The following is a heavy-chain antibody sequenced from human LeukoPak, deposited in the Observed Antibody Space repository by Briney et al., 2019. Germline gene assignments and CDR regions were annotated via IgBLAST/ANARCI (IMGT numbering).Heavy chain of an antibody. CDR1: GFAFSSYA. J-gene: IGHJ4*02. Sequence: PGGSLRLSCAASGFAFSSYAMSWVRQAPGKGLEWIGSIYYSGSTYYNPSLKSRVTISVDTSKNQFSLKLSSVTAADTAVYYCAICYGANEGSFDYWGQGTLVTVSS. CDR2: IYYSGST. V-gene: IGHV4-59*05. D-gene: IGHD4-17*01. CDR3: AICYGANEGSFDY.